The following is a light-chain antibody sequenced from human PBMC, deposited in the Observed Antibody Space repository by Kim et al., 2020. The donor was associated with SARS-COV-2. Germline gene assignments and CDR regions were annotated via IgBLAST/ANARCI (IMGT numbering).Light chain of an antibody. J-gene: IGLJ2*01. CDR3: ATWDDSLSGPV. CDR1: SSNIGSNY. Sequence: GQRVTISFSGGSSNIGSNYVYWYRQFPGTAPKLLIYRSNQRPSGVPDRISGSKSGSAASLAISGLRSEDEGDYYCATWDDSLSGPVFGGGTQLTVL. CDR2: RSN. V-gene: IGLV1-47*01.